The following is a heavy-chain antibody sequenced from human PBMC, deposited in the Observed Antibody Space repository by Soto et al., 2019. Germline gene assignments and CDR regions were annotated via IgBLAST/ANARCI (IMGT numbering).Heavy chain of an antibody. Sequence: QITLKESGPTLVKPTQTLTLTCTFSGFSLPTDRVGVGWIRQPPGKDLEWLAVIYWDDTKTYRPSLKSRLTITQDTSKNQVALTMTDLDPVDTATYYCAHAYGGRSLYWGQGTLVTVSS. CDR1: GFSLPTDRVG. CDR3: AHAYGGRSLY. CDR2: IYWDDTK. V-gene: IGHV2-5*02. J-gene: IGHJ4*02. D-gene: IGHD1-26*01.